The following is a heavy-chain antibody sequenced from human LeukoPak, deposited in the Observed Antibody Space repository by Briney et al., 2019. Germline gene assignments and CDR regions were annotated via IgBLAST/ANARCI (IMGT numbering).Heavy chain of an antibody. Sequence: ASVKVSCKASGYTFTGYYMHWVRQAPGQGLEWMGRINPNSGGTNYAQKFQGRVTMTRDTSISTAYMELSRLRSDDTAVYYCAGGYYDSSGYYSLFGYWGQGTLVTVSS. V-gene: IGHV1-2*06. J-gene: IGHJ4*02. D-gene: IGHD3-22*01. CDR2: INPNSGGT. CDR1: GYTFTGYY. CDR3: AGGYYDSSGYYSLFGY.